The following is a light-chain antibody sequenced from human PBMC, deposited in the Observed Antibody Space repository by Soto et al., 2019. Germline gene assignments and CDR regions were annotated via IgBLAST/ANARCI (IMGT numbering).Light chain of an antibody. CDR2: GAS. J-gene: IGKJ4*01. V-gene: IGKV3D-15*01. Sequence: EIVMTQSPATLSVSPGERATLSCRASQSVNIYLAWYQQKPGQAPRLLIFGASSRATGIPARFSGSGSGTEFNLTISSLQSEDFAVYFCQQYDDWLRLTFGGGTKVDIK. CDR3: QQYDDWLRLT. CDR1: QSVNIY.